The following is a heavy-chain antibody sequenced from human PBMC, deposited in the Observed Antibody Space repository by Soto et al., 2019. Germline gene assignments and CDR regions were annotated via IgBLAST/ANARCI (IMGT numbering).Heavy chain of an antibody. CDR2: ISGFNDDT. V-gene: IGHV1-18*01. CDR1: GYTFTSYG. J-gene: IGHJ5*02. D-gene: IGHD3-10*01. CDR3: ARSGSYYPARNWFGP. Sequence: VQLVQSGAEMKNPGASVKVSCKASGYTFTSYGISWVRQAPGQGLEWMGWISGFNDDTNHAQKLQGRVTMTKDTSTSPSYMALRSLKSADTAVYYCARSGSYYPARNWFGPWGQGTLVTLSS.